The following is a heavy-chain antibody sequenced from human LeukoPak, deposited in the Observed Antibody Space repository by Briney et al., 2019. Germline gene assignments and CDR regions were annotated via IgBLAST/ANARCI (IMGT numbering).Heavy chain of an antibody. CDR3: AGSTVGDYGDYYFDY. CDR2: ISYDGSNK. V-gene: IGHV3-30*04. D-gene: IGHD4-17*01. J-gene: IGHJ4*02. Sequence: GGSLRLSCAASGFTFSSYAMHWVRQAPGKGLEWVAVISYDGSNKYYADSVKGRFTISRDNSKNTLYLQMNSLRAEDTAVYYCAGSTVGDYGDYYFDYWGQGTLVTVSS. CDR1: GFTFSSYA.